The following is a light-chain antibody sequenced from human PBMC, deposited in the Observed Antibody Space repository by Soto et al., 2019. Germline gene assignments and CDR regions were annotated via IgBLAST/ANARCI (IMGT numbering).Light chain of an antibody. V-gene: IGLV2-14*01. CDR3: TSYTSSSTVV. CDR2: DVS. J-gene: IGLJ2*01. CDR1: SSDVGGYNY. Sequence: QSVLTQPASVSGSPGQSITISCTGTSSDVGGYNYVSWYQQHPGKAPKLMIYDVSNRPSGVSNRFSGSKSGNTASLTISGLKAENEVDYYCTSYTSSSTVVFGGGTKLTVL.